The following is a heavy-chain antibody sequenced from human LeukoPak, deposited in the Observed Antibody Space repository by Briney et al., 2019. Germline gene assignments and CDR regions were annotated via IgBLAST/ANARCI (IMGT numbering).Heavy chain of an antibody. V-gene: IGHV5-51*01. CDR1: GYSFTSYW. CDR2: LYPGDSDT. J-gene: IGHJ4*02. Sequence: GESLKISCKGSGYSFTSYWIGWVRQMPGKGLEWMGILYPGDSDTRYSPSFQGQVTISADKSISTAYLQWSSLRASDTAIYYCARPKYSSSLAFDYWGQGTPVTVSS. D-gene: IGHD3-22*01. CDR3: ARPKYSSSLAFDY.